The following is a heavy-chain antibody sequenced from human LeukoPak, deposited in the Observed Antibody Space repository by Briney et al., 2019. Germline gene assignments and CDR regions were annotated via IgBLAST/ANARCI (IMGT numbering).Heavy chain of an antibody. CDR2: TYYRSRWYN. V-gene: IGHV6-1*01. D-gene: IGHD5-18*01. J-gene: IGHJ4*02. CDR1: GDSVSSNSAT. CDR3: AREAGYGYNDY. Sequence: PSQTLSLTCAITGDSVSSNSATWNWLRQSPSKGLEWLGRTYYRSRWYNDYALSVKSRITINPDTSKNQFSLQLNSVTPEDTAVYYCAREAGYGYNDYWGQGTLVTVSS.